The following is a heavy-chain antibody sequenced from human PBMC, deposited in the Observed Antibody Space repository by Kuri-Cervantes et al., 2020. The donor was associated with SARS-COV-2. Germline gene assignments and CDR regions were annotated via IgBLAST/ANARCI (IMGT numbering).Heavy chain of an antibody. Sequence: ETLSLTCAASGFTFSGSAMHWVRQGSGKGLEWVGRVRGKANNYATAYAASVKGRFTISRDDSKNMAYLQMNSLKTDDTAVYYCTTLIDYWGQGALVTVSS. CDR2: VRGKANNYAT. CDR1: GFTFSGSA. CDR3: TTLIDY. J-gene: IGHJ4*02. V-gene: IGHV3-73*01.